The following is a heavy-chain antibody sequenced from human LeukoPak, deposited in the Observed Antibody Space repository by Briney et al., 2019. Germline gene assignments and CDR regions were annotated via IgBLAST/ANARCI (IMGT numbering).Heavy chain of an antibody. CDR3: ARVGEHDYGETFYWKPMDV. CDR1: GFTFSSYS. V-gene: IGHV3-21*01. D-gene: IGHD4-17*01. CDR2: ISSSSSYI. J-gene: IGHJ6*02. Sequence: GSLRLSCAASGFTFSSYSMNWVRQAPGKGLEWVSSISSSSSYIYYADSVKGRFTISRDNAKNSLYLQMNSLRAEDTAVYYCARVGEHDYGETFYWKPMDVWGQGTTVTVSS.